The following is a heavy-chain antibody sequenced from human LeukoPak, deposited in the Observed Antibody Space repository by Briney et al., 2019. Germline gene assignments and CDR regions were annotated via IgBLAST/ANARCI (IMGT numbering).Heavy chain of an antibody. V-gene: IGHV4-59*01. CDR2: IYYSGST. D-gene: IGHD1-1*01. CDR3: ARARRWNAAVEGWWFDP. Sequence: SETLSLTCTVSGGSISNYYWSWIRQPPVKGLEWIGYIYYSGSTNYNPSLKSRVTISVDTSKNQFSLKLSSVTAADTAVYYCARARRWNAAVEGWWFDPWGQGTLVTVSS. CDR1: GGSISNYY. J-gene: IGHJ5*02.